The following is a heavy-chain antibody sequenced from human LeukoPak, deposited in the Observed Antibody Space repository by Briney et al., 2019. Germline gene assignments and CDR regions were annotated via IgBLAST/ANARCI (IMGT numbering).Heavy chain of an antibody. D-gene: IGHD3-9*01. CDR2: INAGNGNA. Sequence: ASVKVSCKASGYTFTDYGMHWVRQAPGQRLEWMAWINAGNGNAKYSQKFQGRVTITRDTSASTAYMELSSLRSEDTAVYYCARALNYDILTRDYWGQGTLVTVSS. CDR3: ARALNYDILTRDY. CDR1: GYTFTDYG. V-gene: IGHV1-3*01. J-gene: IGHJ4*02.